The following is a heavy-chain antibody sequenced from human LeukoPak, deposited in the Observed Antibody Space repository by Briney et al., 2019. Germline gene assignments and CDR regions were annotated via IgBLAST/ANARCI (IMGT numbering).Heavy chain of an antibody. CDR3: ARRYYYDSSGLDY. J-gene: IGHJ4*02. V-gene: IGHV4-39*01. Sequence: SETLSLTCTVSGGSISSSSYYWGWLRQPPGKGREWIGSIYYSGSTYYTPSLKSRVTISVDTSKNQFTLKLSSVTAADTAVYYCARRYYYDSSGLDYWGQGTLVTVSS. CDR1: GGSISSSSYY. CDR2: IYYSGST. D-gene: IGHD3-22*01.